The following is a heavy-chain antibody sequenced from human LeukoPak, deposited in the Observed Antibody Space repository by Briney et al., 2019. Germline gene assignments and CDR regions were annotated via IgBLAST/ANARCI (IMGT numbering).Heavy chain of an antibody. CDR3: TRESGSYHGNDY. V-gene: IGHV1-2*06. CDR1: GYTFTSSG. D-gene: IGHD1-26*01. CDR2: INPNNGGT. J-gene: IGHJ4*02. Sequence: ASVKVSCKASGYTFTSSGVSWVRQAPGQGLEWMGRINPNNGGTNYAQKFQGRVTMTGDTSISTAYMELNSLRSDDSAVYYCTRESGSYHGNDYWGQGTLVTVSS.